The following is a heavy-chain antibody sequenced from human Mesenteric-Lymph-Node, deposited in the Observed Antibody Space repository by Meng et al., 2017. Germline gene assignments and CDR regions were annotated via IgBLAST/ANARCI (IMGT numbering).Heavy chain of an antibody. CDR3: AREGRGYSY. J-gene: IGHJ4*02. V-gene: IGHV1-69*06. Sequence: VRVGRSGAEVKRPGSSVKVSCKASGGTFSSYAISWGRQAPGQGLEWMGGIIPIFGTANYAQKFQGRVTITADKSTSTAYMEMSSLRSEDTAVYYCAREGRGYSYWGQGTLVTVSS. CDR2: IIPIFGTA. D-gene: IGHD5-18*01. CDR1: GGTFSSYA.